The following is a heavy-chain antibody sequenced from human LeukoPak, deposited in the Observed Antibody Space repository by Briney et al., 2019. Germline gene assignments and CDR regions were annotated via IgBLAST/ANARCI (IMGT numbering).Heavy chain of an antibody. V-gene: IGHV3-30*02. J-gene: IGHJ6*04. CDR3: ATGLWFGKYLDV. Sequence: GGSLRLSCAASGFTFSSYGMHWVRQAPGKGLEWVAFIRYDGSTKYYADSVKGRFTISRDNSKNTLYLQMSSLRSEDTAVYYCATGLWFGKYLDVWGKGTTVTISS. D-gene: IGHD3-10*01. CDR1: GFTFSSYG. CDR2: IRYDGSTK.